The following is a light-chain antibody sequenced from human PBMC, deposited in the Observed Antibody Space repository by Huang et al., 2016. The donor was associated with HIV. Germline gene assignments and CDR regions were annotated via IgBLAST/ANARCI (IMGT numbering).Light chain of an antibody. CDR1: QSIRTY. V-gene: IGKV1-39*01. CDR3: QQSYSTPQA. J-gene: IGKJ4*01. Sequence: DILMTQSPSSLSASVGDRVTITCRASQSIRTYLNWYQQKPGKAPKLLIYEAASLQSGVPSRFSGSGSGTDFTLTISSLQPEDFATYYCQQSYSTPQAFGGGTKVEIK. CDR2: EAA.